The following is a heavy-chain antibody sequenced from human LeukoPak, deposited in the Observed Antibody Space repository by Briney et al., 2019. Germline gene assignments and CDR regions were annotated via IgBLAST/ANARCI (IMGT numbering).Heavy chain of an antibody. Sequence: ASVKISCKASGYTFTSYYMHWVRHAPGQGLEWMGIINPSGGSTSYAQKFQGRVTMTRDTSTSTVYMELSSLRSEDTALYYCAKAGIGVVGYFDYWGQGTLVTVSS. CDR3: AKAGIGVVGYFDY. J-gene: IGHJ4*02. CDR1: GYTFTSYY. V-gene: IGHV1-46*01. CDR2: INPSGGST. D-gene: IGHD6-19*01.